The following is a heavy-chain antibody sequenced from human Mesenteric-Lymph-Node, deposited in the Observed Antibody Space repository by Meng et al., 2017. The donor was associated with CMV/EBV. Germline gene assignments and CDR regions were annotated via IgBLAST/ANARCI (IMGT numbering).Heavy chain of an antibody. Sequence: SETLSLTCTVSGGSISSSSYYWGWIRQPPGTGLEWIGSIYYSGSTYYNPSLKSRVTISVDTSKNQFSLKLSSVTAADTAVYYCARLESSGGGGYYFDYWGQGTLVTVSS. CDR3: ARLESSGGGGYYFDY. J-gene: IGHJ4*02. CDR1: GGSISSSSYY. V-gene: IGHV4-39*01. D-gene: IGHD6-19*01. CDR2: IYYSGST.